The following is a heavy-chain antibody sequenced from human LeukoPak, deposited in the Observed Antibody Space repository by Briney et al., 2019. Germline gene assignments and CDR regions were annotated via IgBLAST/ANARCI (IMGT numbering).Heavy chain of an antibody. V-gene: IGHV3-7*01. CDR2: IKQDGSEK. Sequence: GGSLRLSCAASGFTFSSHWMSWVRQAPGKGLEWVANIKQDGSEKYYVDSVKGRFTISRDNAKNSLYLQMNSLRAEDTAVYYCAREVLAAADYWGQGTLVTVSS. CDR1: GFTFSSHW. J-gene: IGHJ4*02. CDR3: AREVLAAADY. D-gene: IGHD6-13*01.